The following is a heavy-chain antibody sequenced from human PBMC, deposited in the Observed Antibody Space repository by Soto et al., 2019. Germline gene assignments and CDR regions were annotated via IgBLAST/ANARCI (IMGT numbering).Heavy chain of an antibody. D-gene: IGHD3-3*01. V-gene: IGHV4-34*01. Sequence: QVQLQQWGAGLLKPSETLSLTCAVYGGSFSGYYWSWIRQPPGKGLEWIGEINHSGSTNYNPSLKSRVTISVDTSKNQFSLKLSSVTAADTAVYYCARGSGRSGYRYADWFDPWGQGTLVTVSS. CDR1: GGSFSGYY. CDR3: ARGSGRSGYRYADWFDP. J-gene: IGHJ5*02. CDR2: INHSGST.